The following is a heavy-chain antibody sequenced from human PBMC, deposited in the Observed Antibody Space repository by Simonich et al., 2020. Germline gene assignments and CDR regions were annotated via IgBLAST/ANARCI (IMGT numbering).Heavy chain of an antibody. CDR1: GFTFSSYS. J-gene: IGHJ4*02. D-gene: IGHD1-1*01. Sequence: EVQLVESGGGLVKPGGSLRLSCAASGFTFSSYSMNWVRKAPGKGREWVSSISSSSSYIYYADSVKGRFTISRDNAKNSLYLQMNSLRAEDTAVYYCARANERDYWGQGTLVTVSS. CDR2: ISSSSSYI. V-gene: IGHV3-21*01. CDR3: ARANERDY.